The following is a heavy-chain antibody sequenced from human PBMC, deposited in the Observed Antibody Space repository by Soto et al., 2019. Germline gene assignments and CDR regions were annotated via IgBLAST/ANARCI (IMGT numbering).Heavy chain of an antibody. J-gene: IGHJ4*02. CDR1: GYTFSSYS. CDR3: ARGLGDYGDFDY. V-gene: IGHV3-21*01. Sequence: PGGSLRLSCVSSGYTFSSYSMNWVRRSPTKGLEWVSSISGGGSFSFFPDSLKGRFTISRDNARNSVTLEMNNLRVEDTATYYCARGLGDYGDFDYWGQGTVVTVSS. D-gene: IGHD4-17*01. CDR2: ISGGGSFS.